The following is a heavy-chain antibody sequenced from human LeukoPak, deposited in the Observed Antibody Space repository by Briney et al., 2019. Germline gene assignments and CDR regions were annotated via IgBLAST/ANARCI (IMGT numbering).Heavy chain of an antibody. Sequence: AGGSLRLSCAASGFTFSSYAMSWVRQAPGKGLEWVSAISGSGGSTYYADSVKGRFTISRDNSKNTLYLQMNSLRAEDTAVYYCAKDVEMATTLGFDYWGQGTLVTVSS. CDR1: GFTFSSYA. D-gene: IGHD5-24*01. CDR2: ISGSGGST. J-gene: IGHJ4*02. V-gene: IGHV3-23*01. CDR3: AKDVEMATTLGFDY.